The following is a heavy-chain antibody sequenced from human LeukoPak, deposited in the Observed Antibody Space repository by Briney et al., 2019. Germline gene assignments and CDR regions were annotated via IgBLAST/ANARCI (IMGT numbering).Heavy chain of an antibody. V-gene: IGHV1-18*01. CDR2: ISAYNGNT. CDR1: GYTFTSYG. D-gene: IGHD2-21*02. Sequence: ASVKVSCKASGYTFTSYGISWVRQAPGQGLEWMGWISAYNGNTNYAQKLQGRVTMTTDTSTSTAYMELRSLRSDDTAVYYCARFGPAQVTAIPYFDYWGQGTLVTVPS. J-gene: IGHJ4*02. CDR3: ARFGPAQVTAIPYFDY.